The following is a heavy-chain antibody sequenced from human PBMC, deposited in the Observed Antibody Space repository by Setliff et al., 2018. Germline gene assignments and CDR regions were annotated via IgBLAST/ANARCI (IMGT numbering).Heavy chain of an antibody. V-gene: IGHV3-7*01. Sequence: GGSLRLSCAASGFAFSSYWMSWVRQAPGKGLEWVANIKQDGSEKYYVDSVKGRFTISRDNAKNSLYLQMNSLRAEDAAVYYCARALITDILTAYYSPHDAFDLWGQGTMVTVSS. D-gene: IGHD3-9*01. CDR3: ARALITDILTAYYSPHDAFDL. J-gene: IGHJ3*01. CDR2: IKQDGSEK. CDR1: GFAFSSYW.